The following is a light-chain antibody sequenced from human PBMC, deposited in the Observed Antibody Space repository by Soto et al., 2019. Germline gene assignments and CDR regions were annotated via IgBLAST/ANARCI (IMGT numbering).Light chain of an antibody. CDR2: EVN. J-gene: IGLJ3*02. CDR3: CSYAGNRRV. CDR1: YNL. V-gene: IGLV2-23*02. Sequence: QSALAQPASVSGSPGQSITISCTGTYNLVSWYQQHPGKAPKLMIFEVNKRPSGVSYRFSGSKSGNTASLTIAALQAEDEADYFCCSYAGNRRVFGGGTKLT.